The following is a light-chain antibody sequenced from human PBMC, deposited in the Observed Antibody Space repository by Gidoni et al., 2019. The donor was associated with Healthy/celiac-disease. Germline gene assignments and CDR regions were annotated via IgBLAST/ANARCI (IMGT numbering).Light chain of an antibody. J-gene: IGKJ1*01. Sequence: DSQMTQSPSTLSASVGDRVTITCRASQSISSWLAWYQQKPGKAPKLLIYKASSLKSGVPSRFSGSGSGTEFTLTISSLQPDDFATYYCQQYNSYASWTFGQXTKVEIK. CDR3: QQYNSYASWT. CDR1: QSISSW. CDR2: KAS. V-gene: IGKV1-5*03.